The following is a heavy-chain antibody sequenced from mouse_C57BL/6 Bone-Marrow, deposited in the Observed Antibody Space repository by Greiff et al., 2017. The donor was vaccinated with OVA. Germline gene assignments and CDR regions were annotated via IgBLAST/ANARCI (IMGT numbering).Heavy chain of an antibody. CDR2: INPNNGGT. V-gene: IGHV1-26*01. Sequence: VQLQQSGPELVKPGASVKISCKASGYTFTDYYMNWVKQSHGKSLEWIGDINPNNGGTSYNQKFKGKATLTVDKSSSTAYMELRSLTAEAAAVYYCAIREGAWFAYWGQGTLVTVSA. D-gene: IGHD1-1*01. CDR3: AIREGAWFAY. J-gene: IGHJ3*01. CDR1: GYTFTDYY.